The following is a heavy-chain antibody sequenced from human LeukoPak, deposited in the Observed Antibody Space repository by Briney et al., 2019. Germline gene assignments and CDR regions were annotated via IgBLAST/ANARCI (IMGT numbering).Heavy chain of an antibody. Sequence: SETLSLTCTVSGGSISSSSYYWGWIRQPPGKGLEWIGRIFYSGSTYYNPSLQSRVTISVDTSKNQFSLKLTSVTRTDPALFYWARYRGAVAGNYFDYWGQGTLVTVSS. J-gene: IGHJ4*02. CDR2: IFYSGST. D-gene: IGHD6-19*01. CDR1: GGSISSSSYY. CDR3: ARYRGAVAGNYFDY. V-gene: IGHV4-39*01.